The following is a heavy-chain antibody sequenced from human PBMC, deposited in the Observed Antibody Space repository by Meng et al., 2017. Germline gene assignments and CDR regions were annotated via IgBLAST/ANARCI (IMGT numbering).Heavy chain of an antibody. V-gene: IGHV4-34*01. CDR1: CASISGYN. D-gene: IGHD6-6*01. Sequence: HQVGRRLFQPAHTLPPSGVFDCASISGYNWGWRRQPPGKGLEWIGEINHSGSTNYNPSLKSRVTISVDTSKNQFSLKLSSVTAADTAVYYCARRGIAARPFYYWGQGTLVTVSS. CDR3: ARRGIAARPFYY. CDR2: INHSGST. J-gene: IGHJ4*02.